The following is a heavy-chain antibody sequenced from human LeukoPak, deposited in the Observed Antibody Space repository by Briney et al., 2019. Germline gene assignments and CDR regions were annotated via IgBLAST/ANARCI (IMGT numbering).Heavy chain of an antibody. J-gene: IGHJ4*02. V-gene: IGHV6-1*01. CDR3: ARAKLLWYSSSWYVSSYFDY. CDR1: GDSVSSNSAA. Sequence: SQTLSLTCAISGDSVSSNSAAWNWFRQSPSRGLEWLGRTYYRSKWYNDYAVSVKSRITINPDTSKNQFSLQLNSVTPEDTAVYYCARAKLLWYSSSWYVSSYFDYWGQGTLVTVSS. D-gene: IGHD6-13*01. CDR2: TYYRSKWYN.